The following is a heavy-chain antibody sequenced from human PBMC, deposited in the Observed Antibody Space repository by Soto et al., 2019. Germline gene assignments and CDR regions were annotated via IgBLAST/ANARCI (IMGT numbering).Heavy chain of an antibody. CDR1: GFTFSSYS. J-gene: IGHJ4*02. CDR2: ISSSSSTI. CDR3: ARVGPIQRFDY. D-gene: IGHD3-16*01. V-gene: IGHV3-48*02. Sequence: EVQLVESGGGLVQPGGSLRLSCAASGFTFSSYSMNWVRQAPGKGLEWVSYISSSSSTIYYADSVKGRFTISRDNAKNSLHLQMNSLRDEDTAVYYCARVGPIQRFDYWGQGTLVTVSS.